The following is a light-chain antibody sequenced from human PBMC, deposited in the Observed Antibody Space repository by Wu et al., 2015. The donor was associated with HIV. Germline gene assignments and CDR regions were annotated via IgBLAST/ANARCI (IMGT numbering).Light chain of an antibody. CDR1: QSVSTSF. Sequence: NVLTQSPGTLSLSPGDRATLSCRASQSVSTSFFAWYQQKPGQSPRLLIYGTINRASGIPDRFRGSGSGTDFTLTISRLEPEDFAVYYCQQYRNSLWTFGQGTRVELK. CDR2: GTI. V-gene: IGKV3-20*01. CDR3: QQYRNSLWT. J-gene: IGKJ1*01.